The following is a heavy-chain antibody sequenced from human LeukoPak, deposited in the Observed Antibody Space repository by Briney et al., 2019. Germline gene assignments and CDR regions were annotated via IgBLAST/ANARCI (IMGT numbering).Heavy chain of an antibody. D-gene: IGHD3-10*01. V-gene: IGHV1-2*02. CDR1: GYTFTGYY. CDR2: INPNSGGT. J-gene: IGHJ5*02. CDR3: ARDLYGSGPSEFDP. Sequence: ASVKVSCKASGYTFTGYYMHWVRQAPGQGLEWMVWINPNSGGTNYAQKFQGRVTMTRDTSISTAYMELSRLRSDDTAVYYCARDLYGSGPSEFDPWGQGTLVTVSS.